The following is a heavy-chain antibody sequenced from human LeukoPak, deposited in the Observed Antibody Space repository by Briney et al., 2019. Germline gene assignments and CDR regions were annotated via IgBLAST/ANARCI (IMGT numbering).Heavy chain of an antibody. CDR2: ISSSSSTI. V-gene: IGHV3-48*01. Sequence: GGSLRLSCAASGFTFSSYSMNWVRQAPGKGLEWVSYISSSSSTIYYADSVKGRFTISRDNAKDSLYLQMNSLRAEDTAVYYCARVSGYWGQGTLVTVSS. D-gene: IGHD3-10*01. CDR1: GFTFSSYS. CDR3: ARVSGY. J-gene: IGHJ4*02.